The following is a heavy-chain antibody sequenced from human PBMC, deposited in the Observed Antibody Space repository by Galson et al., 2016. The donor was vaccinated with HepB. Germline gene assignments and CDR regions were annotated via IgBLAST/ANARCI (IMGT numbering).Heavy chain of an antibody. Sequence: PALVKPTQTLTLTCTFSGFSLNTYGMRVNWIRQPPGKALEWVARIDWDDDIFYSTSLRNRPTISKDTSKNQVVLTMTNMDPVDTATYYCARMEVGPSGLFDYWGQGILVTVSS. V-gene: IGHV2-70*04. CDR2: IDWDDDI. D-gene: IGHD1-26*01. CDR1: GFSLNTYGMR. J-gene: IGHJ4*02. CDR3: ARMEVGPSGLFDY.